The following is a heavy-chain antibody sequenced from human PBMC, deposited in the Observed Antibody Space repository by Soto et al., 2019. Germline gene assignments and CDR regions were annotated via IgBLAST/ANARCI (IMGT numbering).Heavy chain of an antibody. CDR1: GFTFSSYG. CDR2: IWYDGSNK. V-gene: IGHV3-33*01. J-gene: IGHJ6*02. CDR3: ARGQSHYYYYYGMDV. Sequence: GGSLRVSCAAFGFTFSSYGMHWVRQAPGKGLEWVAVIWYDGSNKYYADSVKGRFTISRDNSKNTLYLQMNSLRAEDTAVYYCARGQSHYYYYYGMDVWGQGTTVTVSS.